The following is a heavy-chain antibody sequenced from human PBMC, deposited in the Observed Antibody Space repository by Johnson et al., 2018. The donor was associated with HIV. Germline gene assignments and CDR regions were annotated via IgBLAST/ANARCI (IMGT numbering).Heavy chain of an antibody. Sequence: VQLVESGGGVVRPGESLRLSCAASGFTFHDNGMTWVRQAPGKGLEWVSGINWNGGSIGYADSVKGRFTISRDNAKNSLYLQMNSLRGEDTALYYCARERRSTNTWYVRDAFDIWGQGTMVTVS. V-gene: IGHV3-20*04. CDR2: INWNGGSI. CDR3: ARERRSTNTWYVRDAFDI. CDR1: GFTFHDNG. D-gene: IGHD2-2*01. J-gene: IGHJ3*02.